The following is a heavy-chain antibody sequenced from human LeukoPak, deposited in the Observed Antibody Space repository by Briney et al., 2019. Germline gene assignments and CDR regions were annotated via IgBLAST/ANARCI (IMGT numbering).Heavy chain of an antibody. J-gene: IGHJ4*02. D-gene: IGHD4-17*01. V-gene: IGHV3-7*03. CDR1: GFTFSSYW. CDR3: ASRSGGDYPYFDY. CDR2: IKQDGSEK. Sequence: GGSLRLSCAASGFTFSSYWMSWVRQAPGKGLEWVANIKQDGSEKYYVDSVKGRFTISRDNAKNSLYLQMNGLRVEDTALYYCASRSGGDYPYFDYWGQGTLVTVSS.